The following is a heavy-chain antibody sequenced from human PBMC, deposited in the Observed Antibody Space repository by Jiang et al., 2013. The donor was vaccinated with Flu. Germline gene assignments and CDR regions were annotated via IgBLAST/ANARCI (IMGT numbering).Heavy chain of an antibody. CDR2: LSYGST. V-gene: IGHV4-30-2*01. CDR1: VAPSAVVVTP. CDR3: ARDSPSRFAMDV. D-gene: IGHD3-16*01. J-gene: IGHJ6*03. Sequence: PSPDPRLSPALSLVAPSAVVVTPGAGSGSHQEGPGVDWVHLSYGSTYYNPSLKSRVTISVDRSKNQFSLKLSSVTAADTAVYYCARDSPSRFAMDVWGKGTTVTVSS.